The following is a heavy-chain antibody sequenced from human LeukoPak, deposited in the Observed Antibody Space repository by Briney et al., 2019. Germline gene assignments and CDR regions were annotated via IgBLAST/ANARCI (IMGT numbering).Heavy chain of an antibody. V-gene: IGHV3-21*01. CDR1: GFTFSSYS. Sequence: PGGSLRLSCAASGFTFSSYSMDWVRQAPGKGLGWVSSISSDSSYIYYGESVKGRFTISRDNAKNSLYLQMNSLRAEDTAVYYCARDKSDNWFDPWGQGTLVTVSS. CDR3: ARDKSDNWFDP. CDR2: ISSDSSYI. J-gene: IGHJ5*02.